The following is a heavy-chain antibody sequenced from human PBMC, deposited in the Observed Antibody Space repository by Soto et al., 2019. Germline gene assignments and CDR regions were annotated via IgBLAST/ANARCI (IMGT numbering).Heavy chain of an antibody. CDR3: ARGLEVRGVGS. Sequence: PSETLSLTCTVSGGSISSDSSYWDWVRQPPGKGLEWIGTMSSGGRTLYSPSLRGRVTLSVDTSKNQFSLKLSSVTAADTAVYYCARGLEVRGVGSWGQGTLVTVSS. CDR2: MSSGGRT. CDR1: GGSISSDSSY. J-gene: IGHJ5*02. V-gene: IGHV4-39*01. D-gene: IGHD3-10*01.